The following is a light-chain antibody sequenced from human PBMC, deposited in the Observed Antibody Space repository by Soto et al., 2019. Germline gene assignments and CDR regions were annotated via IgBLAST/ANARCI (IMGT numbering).Light chain of an antibody. J-gene: IGKJ1*01. CDR2: DAS. Sequence: TQSPATLSASPGDRVTLSCRASQSVTYNLAWYQQRPGQAPRLLIYDASNRATGIPARFSGSGSGTDFTLTISSLEPEDFAVYYCQQRSNWPWTFGQGTKVDIK. V-gene: IGKV3-11*01. CDR3: QQRSNWPWT. CDR1: QSVTYN.